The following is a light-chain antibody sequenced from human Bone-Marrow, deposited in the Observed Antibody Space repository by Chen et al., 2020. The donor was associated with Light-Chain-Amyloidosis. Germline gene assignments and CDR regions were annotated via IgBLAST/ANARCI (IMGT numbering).Light chain of an antibody. J-gene: IGLJ2*01. V-gene: IGLV3-25*03. CDR3: QSADSSGTYEVI. CDR2: RDT. Sequence: SYELTQPPSGSASPEPTARLTCSGDDLPTKYAYWYQQKPGQAPVLVIHRDTERPSGISERFSGSSSGTTATLTISGVQAEDEADYHCQSADSSGTYEVIFGGGTKLTVL. CDR1: DLPTKY.